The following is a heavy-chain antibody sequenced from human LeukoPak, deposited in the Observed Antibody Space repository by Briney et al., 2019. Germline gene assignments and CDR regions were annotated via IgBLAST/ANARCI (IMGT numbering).Heavy chain of an antibody. CDR1: GFTFSSCW. D-gene: IGHD5-18*01. V-gene: IGHV3-74*01. J-gene: IGHJ4*02. Sequence: GGSLRLSCAASGFTFSSCWMHWVRQAPGKGLVWVSRINSDGSSTSYADSVKGRFTISRDNAKNTLYLQMNSLRAEDTAVYYCARADTAMVYDYFDYWGQGTLVTVSS. CDR3: ARADTAMVYDYFDY. CDR2: INSDGSST.